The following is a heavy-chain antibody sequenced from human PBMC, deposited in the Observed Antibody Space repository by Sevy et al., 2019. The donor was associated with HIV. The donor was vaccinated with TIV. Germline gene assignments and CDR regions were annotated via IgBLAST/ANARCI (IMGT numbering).Heavy chain of an antibody. V-gene: IGHV3-7*01. Sequence: GGSLRLSCAASGFTFSSYWMSWVRQAPGKGLEWVANIKQDGSEKYYVDSVKGRFTISRENAKNSLYLQMNSLRAEDTDVYYCGRDGNQHPYYYYYGMGVWGQGTKVTVS. J-gene: IGHJ6*02. D-gene: IGHD1-26*01. CDR2: IKQDGSEK. CDR1: GFTFSSYW. CDR3: GRDGNQHPYYYYYGMGV.